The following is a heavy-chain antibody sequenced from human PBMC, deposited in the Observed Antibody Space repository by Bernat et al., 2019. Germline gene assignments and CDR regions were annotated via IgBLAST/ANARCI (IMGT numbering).Heavy chain of an antibody. Sequence: EVQLVESGGGLVQPGGSLRLSCAASGFTFSSYWMSWVRQAPGKGLEWLANIKQDGSEKYYVDSVKGRFTISRDNAKNSLYLQMNSLRAEDTAVYYCASGVVVIDAFDIWGQGTMVTVSS. D-gene: IGHD2-21*01. CDR3: ASGVVVIDAFDI. J-gene: IGHJ3*02. CDR1: GFTFSSYW. V-gene: IGHV3-7*01. CDR2: IKQDGSEK.